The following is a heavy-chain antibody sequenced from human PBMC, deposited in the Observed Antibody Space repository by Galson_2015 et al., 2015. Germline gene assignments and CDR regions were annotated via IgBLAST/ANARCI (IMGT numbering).Heavy chain of an antibody. V-gene: IGHV4-38-2*02. CDR1: GYSISSGYC. J-gene: IGHJ3*02. Sequence: TLSLTCAVSGYSISSGYCWGWIRQPPGKGLEWIGSIYHSGSTYYNPSLKSRVTISVDTSKNQFSLKLSSVTAADTAVYYCARDSWDIVAGDAFDIWGQGTMVTVSS. CDR2: IYHSGST. CDR3: ARDSWDIVAGDAFDI. D-gene: IGHD2-15*01.